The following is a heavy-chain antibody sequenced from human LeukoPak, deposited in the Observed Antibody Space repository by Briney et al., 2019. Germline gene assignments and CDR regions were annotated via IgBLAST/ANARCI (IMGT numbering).Heavy chain of an antibody. Sequence: GGSLRLSCAASGFTVSSNYMSWVRQAPGKGLEWVSVVYSGGSTYYADSVKGRFIISRDNSKNTLYLQMNSLRAEDTAVYYCARVGYYDSSGYYEKSDAFDIWGQGTMVTVSS. J-gene: IGHJ3*02. CDR3: ARVGYYDSSGYYEKSDAFDI. V-gene: IGHV3-66*01. D-gene: IGHD3-22*01. CDR1: GFTVSSNY. CDR2: VYSGGST.